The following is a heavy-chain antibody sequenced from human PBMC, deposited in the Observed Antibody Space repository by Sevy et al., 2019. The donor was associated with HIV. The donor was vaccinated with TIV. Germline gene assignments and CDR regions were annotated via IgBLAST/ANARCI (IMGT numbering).Heavy chain of an antibody. CDR2: ITSNGVST. V-gene: IGHV3-64D*06. D-gene: IGHD3-10*01. Sequence: GGSLRLSCSASGFPFRDNIMAWVRQAPGKRLEYVSGITSNGVSTNYGVSVKGRFTISRDNAKNTMYLQMTSLRPEDTAVYYCVKVRGITQDFDNWGQGTLVTVSS. CDR3: VKVRGITQDFDN. J-gene: IGHJ4*02. CDR1: GFPFRDNI.